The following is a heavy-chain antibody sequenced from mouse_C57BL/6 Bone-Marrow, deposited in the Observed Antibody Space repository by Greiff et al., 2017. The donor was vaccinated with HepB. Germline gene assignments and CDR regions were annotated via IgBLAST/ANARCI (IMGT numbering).Heavy chain of an antibody. Sequence: EVQVVESGGGLVQPGGSMKLSCAASGFTFSDAWMDWVRQSPEKGLEWVAEIRNKANNHATYYAESVKGRFTISRDDSKSSVYLQMNSLRAEDTGIYYCTRDFYYKSFDYWGQGTTLTVSS. CDR2: IRNKANNHAT. CDR1: GFTFSDAW. D-gene: IGHD2-12*01. V-gene: IGHV6-6*01. J-gene: IGHJ2*01. CDR3: TRDFYYKSFDY.